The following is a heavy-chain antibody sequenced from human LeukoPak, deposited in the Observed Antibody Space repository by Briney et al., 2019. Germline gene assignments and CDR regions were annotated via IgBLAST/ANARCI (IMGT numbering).Heavy chain of an antibody. CDR1: GGSISNYY. D-gene: IGHD3-10*01. CDR3: ARVATMVRGSNGMDV. J-gene: IGHJ6*04. CDR2: IYYSGST. V-gene: IGHV4-59*01. Sequence: PSETLSLTCTVSGGSISNYYWTWIRQPPGKGLEWIGYIYYSGSTNYNPSPRSRATISVDTSKKQFSLNLSSVTAADTALYYCARVATMVRGSNGMDVWGKGTTVTVSS.